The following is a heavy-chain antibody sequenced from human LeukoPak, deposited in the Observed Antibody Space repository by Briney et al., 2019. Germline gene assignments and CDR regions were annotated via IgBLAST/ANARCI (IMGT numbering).Heavy chain of an antibody. D-gene: IGHD3-22*01. CDR3: VKDFWPARDGGGYYSPFEY. Sequence: GGSLRLSCAASGFTFSNYAMNWVRQAPGKGLEWVSGISANGDTTYYVDSVRGRFTISRDNSKNSVFQQMNSLRDADTAVYYCVKDFWPARDGGGYYSPFEYWGEGTLVTVSS. CDR1: GFTFSNYA. J-gene: IGHJ4*02. CDR2: ISANGDTT. V-gene: IGHV3-23*01.